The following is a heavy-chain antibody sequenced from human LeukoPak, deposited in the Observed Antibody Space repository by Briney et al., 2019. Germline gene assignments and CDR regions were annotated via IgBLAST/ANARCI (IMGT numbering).Heavy chain of an antibody. D-gene: IGHD6-13*01. CDR3: ARTAYSSSWWAWDY. J-gene: IGHJ4*02. CDR2: ISSSGGNS. Sequence: TGGSLRLSCAASGFTFTRYAISWVRQAPGKGLEWVSAISSSGGNSYYADSVKGRFTISRDNSKNTLYLQMNSLRAEDTAVYYCARTAYSSSWWAWDYWGQGTLVTVSS. V-gene: IGHV3-23*01. CDR1: GFTFTRYA.